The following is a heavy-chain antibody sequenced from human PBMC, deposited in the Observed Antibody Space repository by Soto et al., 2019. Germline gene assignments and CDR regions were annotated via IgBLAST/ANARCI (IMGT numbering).Heavy chain of an antibody. CDR2: IYYSGST. D-gene: IGHD2-2*01. CDR1: GGSISSGGYY. CDR3: ARSGYCNSTSCYYGSWFDP. J-gene: IGHJ5*02. Sequence: SETLSLTCTVSGGSISSGGYYWSWIRQHPGKGLEWIGYIYYSGSTYYNPSLKSRVTISVDTSKNQFSLKLSSVTAADTAVYYCARSGYCNSTSCYYGSWFDPWGQGTLVTVSS. V-gene: IGHV4-31*03.